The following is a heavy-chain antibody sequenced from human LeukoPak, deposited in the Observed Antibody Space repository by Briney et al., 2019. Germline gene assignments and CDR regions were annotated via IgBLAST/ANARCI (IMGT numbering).Heavy chain of an antibody. CDR2: IYYSGST. CDR3: ARVAYCSSTSCYDHDY. J-gene: IGHJ4*02. CDR1: GGSISSYY. Sequence: PSETLSLTCTVSGGSISSYYWSWIRQPPGKGLEWIGYIYYSGSTNYNPSLKSRVTISVDTSKNQFSLKLSSVTAADTALYYCARVAYCSSTSCYDHDYWGQGTLVTVSS. D-gene: IGHD2-2*01. V-gene: IGHV4-59*08.